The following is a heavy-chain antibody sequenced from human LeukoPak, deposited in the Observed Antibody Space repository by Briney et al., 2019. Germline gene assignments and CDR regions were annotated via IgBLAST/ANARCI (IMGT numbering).Heavy chain of an antibody. J-gene: IGHJ3*01. CDR3: ARTFNPGK. CDR1: GFTFSNYA. D-gene: IGHD2/OR15-2a*01. Sequence: GGSLRLSCAASGFTFSNYAMGWVRQAPGKGLEWVSSISASGAYTYYTESVKGRFTISRDNAKSSLYLQMSSLRAEDTAVYYCARTFNPGKWGQGTLVTVSS. V-gene: IGHV3-23*01. CDR2: ISASGAYT.